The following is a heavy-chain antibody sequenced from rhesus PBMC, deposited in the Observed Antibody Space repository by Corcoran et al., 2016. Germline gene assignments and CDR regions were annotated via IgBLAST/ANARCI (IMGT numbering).Heavy chain of an antibody. V-gene: IGHV4S2*01. J-gene: IGHJ5-1*01. Sequence: QVQLQESGPGLVKPSETLPLTCAVSGASISSACWSCIRQAPRKGLGWIGRIYGRDGNTYYNPSVKSRVTRSMDRAKNQFSLKQSSVTVADRAVYYCARDRPSNDRFDVWGAGLLVTVSP. D-gene: IGHD4-23*01. CDR3: ARDRPSNDRFDV. CDR1: GASISSAC. CDR2: IYGRDGNT.